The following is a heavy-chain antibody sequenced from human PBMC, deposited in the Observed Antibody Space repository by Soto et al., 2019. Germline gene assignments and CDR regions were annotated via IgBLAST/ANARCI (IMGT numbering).Heavy chain of an antibody. CDR2: IIPIFGTA. J-gene: IGHJ6*02. Sequence: ASVKVSCQASGGTFSSYAISWVRQAPGQGLEWMGGIIPIFGTANYAQKFQGRVTITADESTSTAYMELSSLRSEDTAVYYCARAGESIAAAGTRMDVWGQGTTVTVSS. D-gene: IGHD6-13*01. V-gene: IGHV1-69*13. CDR1: GGTFSSYA. CDR3: ARAGESIAAAGTRMDV.